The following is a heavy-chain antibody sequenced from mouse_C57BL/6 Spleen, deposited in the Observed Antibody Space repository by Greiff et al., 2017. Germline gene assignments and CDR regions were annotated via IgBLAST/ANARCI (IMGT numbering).Heavy chain of an antibody. CDR2: IRLKSDNYAT. Sequence: EVKVEESGGGLVQPGGSMKLSCVASGFTFSNYWMNWVRQSPEKGLEWVAQIRLKSDNYATHYAESGNGRFTISRDDYKSSFHLQMNNLRAEDTGIYYCTDYDGYYGGYFDVWGTGTTVTVSS. V-gene: IGHV6-3*01. D-gene: IGHD2-3*01. CDR3: TDYDGYYGGYFDV. CDR1: GFTFSNYW. J-gene: IGHJ1*03.